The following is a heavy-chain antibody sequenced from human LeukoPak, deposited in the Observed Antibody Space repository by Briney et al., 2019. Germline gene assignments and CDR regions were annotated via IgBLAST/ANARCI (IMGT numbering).Heavy chain of an antibody. J-gene: IGHJ5*02. V-gene: IGHV1-46*01. D-gene: IGHD5-18*01. Sequence: ASVKVSCKVSGYTLTELSMHWVRQAPGQGLEWMGIINPSGGSTSYAQKFQGRVTMTRDMSTSTVYMELSSLKSEDTAVYYCARDWTATAMVKGNWFDPWGQGTLVTVSS. CDR2: INPSGGST. CDR3: ARDWTATAMVKGNWFDP. CDR1: GYTLTELS.